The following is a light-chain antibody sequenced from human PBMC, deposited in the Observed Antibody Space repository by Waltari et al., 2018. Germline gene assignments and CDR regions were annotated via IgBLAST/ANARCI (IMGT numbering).Light chain of an antibody. CDR3: SLYMGSGIWV. CDR2: NGS. Sequence: QTVVTQEPSLSVSPGGTVALTCALTSGSVSTTSYATWYQQTPGQPPRPLVYNGSSRSSGVPDRFSGSVLGNTVALTITGAQADDEANYYCSLYMGSGIWVFGGGTKLTVL. CDR1: SGSVSTTSY. J-gene: IGLJ3*02. V-gene: IGLV8-61*01.